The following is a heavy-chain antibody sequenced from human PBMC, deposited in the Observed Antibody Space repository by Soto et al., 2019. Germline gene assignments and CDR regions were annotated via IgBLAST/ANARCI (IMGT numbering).Heavy chain of an antibody. V-gene: IGHV3-33*01. CDR1: GFTFSSYG. CDR3: ARDVSRGSSGWDGPVGNGQGLY. Sequence: QVQLVESGGGVVQPGRSLRLSCAASGFTFSSYGMHWVRQAPGKGLEWVAVIWYDGSNKYYADSVKGRFTISRDNSKNTLYLQMNSLRAEDTAVYYCARDVSRGSSGWDGPVGNGQGLYWGQGTLVTVSS. D-gene: IGHD6-19*01. J-gene: IGHJ4*02. CDR2: IWYDGSNK.